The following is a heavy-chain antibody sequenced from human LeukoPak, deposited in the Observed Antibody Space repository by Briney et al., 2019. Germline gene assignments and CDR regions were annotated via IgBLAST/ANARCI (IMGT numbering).Heavy chain of an antibody. J-gene: IGHJ6*03. CDR3: AKARTGYSSGWYAMDV. D-gene: IGHD6-19*01. CDR2: ISYDGSNK. CDR1: GFTFSSYW. Sequence: HPGGSLRLSCVASGFTFSSYWMSWVRQAPGKGLEWVAVISYDGSNKYYADSVKGRFTISRDNSKNTLYLQMNSLRAEDTAVYYCAKARTGYSSGWYAMDVWGKGTTVTVSS. V-gene: IGHV3-30*18.